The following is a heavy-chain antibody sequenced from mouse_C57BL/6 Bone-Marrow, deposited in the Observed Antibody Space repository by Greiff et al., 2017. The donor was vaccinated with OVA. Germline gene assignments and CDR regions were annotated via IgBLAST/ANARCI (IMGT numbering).Heavy chain of an antibody. CDR1: GFTFSSYA. CDR3: ASTYSNSFAY. Sequence: EVMLVESGGGLVKPGGSLKLSCAASGFTFSSYAMSWVRQTPEKRLEWVATISDGGSYTYYPDNVQGRFTISRDNAKNNLYLQMSHLNSEDTAMYYCASTYSNSFAYWGQGTLVTVSA. D-gene: IGHD2-5*01. J-gene: IGHJ3*01. V-gene: IGHV5-4*03. CDR2: ISDGGSYT.